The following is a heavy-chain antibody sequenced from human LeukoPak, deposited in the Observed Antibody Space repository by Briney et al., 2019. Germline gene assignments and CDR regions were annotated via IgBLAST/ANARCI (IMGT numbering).Heavy chain of an antibody. CDR1: GYTLTELS. CDR2: FDPEDGET. D-gene: IGHD2-21*02. Sequence: ASVKVSCKVSGYTLTELSMHWVRQAPGKGLEWMGGFDPEDGETIYAQKFQGRVTMTEDTSTDTAYMELRSLRSDDTAVYYCARRRRDPPPFDYWGQGTLVTVSS. V-gene: IGHV1-24*01. J-gene: IGHJ4*02. CDR3: ARRRRDPPPFDY.